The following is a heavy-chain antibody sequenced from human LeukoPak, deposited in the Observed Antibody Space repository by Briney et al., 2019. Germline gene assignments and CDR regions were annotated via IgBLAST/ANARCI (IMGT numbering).Heavy chain of an antibody. D-gene: IGHD6-13*01. Sequence: GASVKVSCKASGGTFSSYAISWVRQAPGQGLEWMGGIIPIFGTANYAQKFQGRVTITTDESTSTAYMELSSLRSDDTAVYYCARWAWGSSWHLDYWGQGTLVTVSS. CDR2: IIPIFGTA. CDR1: GGTFSSYA. CDR3: ARWAWGSSWHLDY. V-gene: IGHV1-69*05. J-gene: IGHJ4*02.